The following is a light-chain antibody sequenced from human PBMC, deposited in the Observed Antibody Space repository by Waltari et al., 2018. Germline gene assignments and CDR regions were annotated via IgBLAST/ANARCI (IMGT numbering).Light chain of an antibody. CDR3: QQYNNWPL. CDR2: GAS. J-gene: IGKJ1*01. CDR1: QSVSSN. Sequence: EIVMTQSPATLSVSPGERATLSCRASQSVSSNLVWYQQKPGQAPRLLIYGASTRATGIPARFSGSGSGTEFTLTISSLQSEDFAVYYCQQYNNWPLFGQGTKVEIK. V-gene: IGKV3-15*01.